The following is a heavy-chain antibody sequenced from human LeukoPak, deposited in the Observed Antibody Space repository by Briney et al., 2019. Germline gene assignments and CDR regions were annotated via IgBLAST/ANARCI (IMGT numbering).Heavy chain of an antibody. CDR2: IIPIFGTA. J-gene: IGHJ5*02. D-gene: IGHD2-2*02. V-gene: IGHV1-69*13. Sequence: ASVKVSCKASRGTFSSYAITWVRQAPGQGLEWMGGIIPIFGTANYAQKFQGRVTITADEFTSTAYMELSSLRSEDTAVYYCARVAGGRYCSSTSCYMRGWFDPWGQGTLVTVSS. CDR1: RGTFSSYA. CDR3: ARVAGGRYCSSTSCYMRGWFDP.